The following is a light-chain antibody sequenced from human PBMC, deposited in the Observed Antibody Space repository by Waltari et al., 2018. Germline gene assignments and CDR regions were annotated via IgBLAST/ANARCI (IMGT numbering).Light chain of an antibody. CDR3: SSYAGSNNYVL. CDR2: EVT. Sequence: QSALTQPPSASGSPGQSVTISCTGTSSDAGGNDYVSLYQQSPDKAPTLTIYEVTTRPSGVPDRFSGSKSGNTASLTVSGLQAEDEADYYCSSYAGSNNYVLFGGGTKLTVL. CDR1: SSDAGGNDY. V-gene: IGLV2-8*01. J-gene: IGLJ2*01.